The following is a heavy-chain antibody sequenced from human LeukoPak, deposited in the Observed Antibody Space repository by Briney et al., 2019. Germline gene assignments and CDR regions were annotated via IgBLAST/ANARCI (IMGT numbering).Heavy chain of an antibody. D-gene: IGHD2-15*01. CDR2: IIPIFGTA. V-gene: IGHV1-69*06. CDR3: ARGPYCSGGSCYRAFDY. Sequence: SVKVSCKASGGTFSSYAISWVRQAPGQGLEWMGGIIPIFGTANYAQKFQGRVTITADKSTSTAYMELSSLRSEDTAVYYCARGPYCSGGSCYRAFDYWGQGTLVTVSS. CDR1: GGTFSSYA. J-gene: IGHJ4*02.